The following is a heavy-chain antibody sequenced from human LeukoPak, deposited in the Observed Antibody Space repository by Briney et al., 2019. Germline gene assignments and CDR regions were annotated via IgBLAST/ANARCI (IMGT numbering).Heavy chain of an antibody. J-gene: IGHJ2*01. CDR1: GFTFSSYT. CDR2: ISSGSSYI. V-gene: IGHV3-21*01. Sequence: GGSLRLSCAASGFTFSSYTMNWVRQAPGKGREWVSSISSGSSYIYYADSVKGRFTISRDNAKDSLYLQMNSLRAEDTAVYYCARDSGGTGYYWYFDLWGRGTLVTVSS. D-gene: IGHD2-15*01. CDR3: ARDSGGTGYYWYFDL.